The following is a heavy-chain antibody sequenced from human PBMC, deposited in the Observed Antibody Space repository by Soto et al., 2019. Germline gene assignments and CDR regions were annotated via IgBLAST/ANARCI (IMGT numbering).Heavy chain of an antibody. CDR2: IIPIFGTA. CDR3: ARIVDCSGGSCYSGVYYYGMDV. Sequence: SVKVSCKASGGTFSSYAIGWVRQAPGQGLEWMGGIIPIFGTANYAQKFQGRVTITADESTSTAYMELSSLRSEDTAVYYCARIVDCSGGSCYSGVYYYGMDVWGQGTTVTVSS. V-gene: IGHV1-69*13. J-gene: IGHJ6*02. CDR1: GGTFSSYA. D-gene: IGHD2-15*01.